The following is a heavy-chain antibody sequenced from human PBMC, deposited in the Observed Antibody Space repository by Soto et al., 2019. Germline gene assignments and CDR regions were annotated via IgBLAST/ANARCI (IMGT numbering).Heavy chain of an antibody. V-gene: IGHV1-8*01. J-gene: IGHJ4*02. CDR1: GYTSTNHD. Sequence: QVQLVQSGAEVKKPGASVKVSCKASGYTSTNHDINWVRQVPGQGLEWMGWMIPDSGRTGYAQKFQGRVTMTRNTSTSTAYMELSSLRNDDTAVYYCARGDQFGFGVDYWGQGTLVTVSS. CDR2: MIPDSGRT. CDR3: ARGDQFGFGVDY. D-gene: IGHD3-10*01.